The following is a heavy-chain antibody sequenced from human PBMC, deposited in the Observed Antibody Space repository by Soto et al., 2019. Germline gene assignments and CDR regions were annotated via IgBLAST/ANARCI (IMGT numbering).Heavy chain of an antibody. Sequence: SLRLSCAASGFTFYDYAIHFFRQSPFKCLEWVSGISWNSGSIGYADSVKGRFTISRDNAKNSLYLQMNSLRAEDTALYYCAKDSDDILTGYYDWGQGTLVTVSS. CDR1: GFTFYDYA. V-gene: IGHV3-9*01. D-gene: IGHD3-9*01. CDR2: ISWNSGSI. J-gene: IGHJ4*02. CDR3: AKDSDDILTGYYD.